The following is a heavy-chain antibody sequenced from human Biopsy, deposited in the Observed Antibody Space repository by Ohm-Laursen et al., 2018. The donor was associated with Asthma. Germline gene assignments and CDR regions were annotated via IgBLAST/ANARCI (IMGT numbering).Heavy chain of an antibody. CDR1: GASIKTDDHY. Sequence: TLSLTCTVSGASIKTDDHYWSWLRQPPGKGLKWYGFIHYSGSTSYNPSLKGVVTIAVDTSKNQFSLKLSSVTAADTAFYCCARASVAASSNWFDPWGQGTLVTVSS. V-gene: IGHV4-30-4*01. J-gene: IGHJ5*02. D-gene: IGHD6-19*01. CDR2: IHYSGST. CDR3: ARASVAASSNWFDP.